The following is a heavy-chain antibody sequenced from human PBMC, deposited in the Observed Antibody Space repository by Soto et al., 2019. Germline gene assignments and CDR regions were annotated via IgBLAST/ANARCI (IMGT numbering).Heavy chain of an antibody. CDR2: ISYDGSIK. J-gene: IGHJ4*02. V-gene: IGHV3-30*18. CDR3: AKEVQSTYGWPFDY. Sequence: QVQLVESGGGVVQPGRSLRLSCAASGFTFTRYGMHWIRQAPGKGPEWVAVISYDGSIKKYGNSVKGRFTISRDNSKNTVYLQMTSLRGDDTAVYYCAKEVQSTYGWPFDYWGQGTLVTVSS. D-gene: IGHD3-10*01. CDR1: GFTFTRYG.